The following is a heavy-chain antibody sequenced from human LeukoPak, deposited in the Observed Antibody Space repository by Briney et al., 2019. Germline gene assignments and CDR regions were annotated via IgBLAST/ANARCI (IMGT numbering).Heavy chain of an antibody. V-gene: IGHV3-74*01. CDR2: INSDESST. D-gene: IGHD4-17*01. Sequence: PGESLRLSCAASGFTFSSYWMHWVRQAPGKGLVWVSRINSDESSTTYADSVEGRFTISRDNAKNTLYLQMNSLRAEDTAVYYCARDFGRNGDFHAFDIWGQGTMVTVSS. CDR3: ARDFGRNGDFHAFDI. J-gene: IGHJ3*02. CDR1: GFTFSSYW.